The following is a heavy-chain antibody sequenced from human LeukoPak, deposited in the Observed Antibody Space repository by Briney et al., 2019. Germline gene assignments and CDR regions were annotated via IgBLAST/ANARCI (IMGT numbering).Heavy chain of an antibody. CDR2: IYYSGST. CDR3: ARSRRNPVATDAFDI. D-gene: IGHD2-15*01. V-gene: IGHV4-39*07. Sequence: SETLSLTCSVSGGSIESYYWGWIRQPPGKGLEWIGSIYYSGSTYYNPSLKSRVTISVDTSKNQFSLKLSSVTAADTAVYYCARSRRNPVATDAFDIWGQGTMVTVSS. CDR1: GGSIESYY. J-gene: IGHJ3*02.